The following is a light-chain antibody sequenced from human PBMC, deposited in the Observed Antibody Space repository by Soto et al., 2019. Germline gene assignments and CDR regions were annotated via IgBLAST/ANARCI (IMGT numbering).Light chain of an antibody. J-gene: IGLJ1*01. CDR2: EIS. Sequence: QPVLTQPPSASGSPGQSVTISCTGTSSDVGGYNYVSWYQQHPGKAPKLILYEISERPSGVPDRFSGSKSGNTASLTVSGLQAEDEADYYCSSYAGNNNCVFGTGTKLTVL. V-gene: IGLV2-8*01. CDR3: SSYAGNNNCV. CDR1: SSDVGGYNY.